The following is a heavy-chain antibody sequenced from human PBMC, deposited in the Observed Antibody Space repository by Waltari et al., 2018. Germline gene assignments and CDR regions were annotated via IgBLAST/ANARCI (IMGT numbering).Heavy chain of an antibody. V-gene: IGHV3-23*03. CDR2: IYSGGST. Sequence: EVQLLESGGGLVQPGGSLRLSCAASGFTFSSYAMSWVRQAPGKGLEWVSVIYSGGSTYYADSVKGRFTISRDNSKNTLYLQMNSLRAEDTAVYYCALAVAGTVYYYMDVWGKGTTVTVSS. CDR1: GFTFSSYA. CDR3: ALAVAGTVYYYMDV. J-gene: IGHJ6*03. D-gene: IGHD6-19*01.